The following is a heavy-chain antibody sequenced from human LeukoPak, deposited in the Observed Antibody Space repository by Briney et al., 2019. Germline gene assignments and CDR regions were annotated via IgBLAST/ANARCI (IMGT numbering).Heavy chain of an antibody. CDR3: ARLPRTPHYGMDV. CDR2: INHSGST. Sequence: SETLSLTCAVYGGSFSGYYWSWIRQPPGKGLEWIGEINHSGSTNYNPSLKSRVTISVDTSKNQFSLKLSSVTAADTAVYYCARLPRTPHYGMDVWGQGTTVTVSS. J-gene: IGHJ6*02. V-gene: IGHV4-34*01. CDR1: GGSFSGYY.